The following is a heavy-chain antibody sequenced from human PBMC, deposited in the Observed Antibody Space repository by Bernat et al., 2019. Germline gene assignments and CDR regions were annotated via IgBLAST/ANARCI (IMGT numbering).Heavy chain of an antibody. CDR2: VYSYGST. CDR1: GFTVSSNY. CDR3: ARQDDFWSGFVV. Sequence: EVQLVESGGGLVQPGGSLRLSCAASGFTVSSNYMSWVRQAPGKGLEGVSIVYSYGSTYYADSVKGRFTSSRDNSKNTVFLQMSSLRVDDMAVYYCARQDDFWSGFVVWGQGTLVTVSS. V-gene: IGHV3-66*04. J-gene: IGHJ5*02. D-gene: IGHD3-3*01.